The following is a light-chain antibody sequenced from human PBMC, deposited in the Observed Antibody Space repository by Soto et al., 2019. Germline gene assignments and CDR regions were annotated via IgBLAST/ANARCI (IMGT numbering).Light chain of an antibody. Sequence: QSALTQPASVSGSPGQSITISCTGAVSEVAGYTYVSWYQQLPGKGPKVIIYDVSNQPSGVSNRFSGSKSGTTASLTISGLQDEDEADYYCSSFTSTSGLFGGGTKLTVL. CDR3: SSFTSTSGL. CDR2: DVS. J-gene: IGLJ2*01. CDR1: VSEVAGYTY. V-gene: IGLV2-14*03.